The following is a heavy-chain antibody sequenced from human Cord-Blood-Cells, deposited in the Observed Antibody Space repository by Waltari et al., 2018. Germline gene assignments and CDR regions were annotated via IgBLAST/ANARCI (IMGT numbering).Heavy chain of an antibody. J-gene: IGHJ3*02. D-gene: IGHD3-16*01. CDR2: INPNSGGT. V-gene: IGHV1-2*02. CDR1: GYNCTGYM. CDR3: ARVLGATDAFDI. Sequence: QVQLVQSGAEVKKPGASVTVSCKAAGYNCTGYMMHWVRQAPGKGFEWMGWINPNSGGTNYAQKFQGRVTMTRDTSISTAYMELSRLRSDDTAVYYCARVLGATDAFDIWGQGTMVTVSS.